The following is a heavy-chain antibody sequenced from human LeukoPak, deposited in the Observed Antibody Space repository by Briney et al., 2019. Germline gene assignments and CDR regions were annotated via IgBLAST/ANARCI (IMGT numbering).Heavy chain of an antibody. V-gene: IGHV3-74*01. CDR2: INSDGSST. J-gene: IGHJ5*02. Sequence: GGSLRLSCAASGFTFSSYAMHWVRQAPGKGLVWVSRINSDGSSTSYADSVKGRFTISRDNAKNTLYLQMNSLRAEDTAVYYCARDRGVPEFDPWGQGTLVTVSS. D-gene: IGHD1-26*01. CDR3: ARDRGVPEFDP. CDR1: GFTFSSYA.